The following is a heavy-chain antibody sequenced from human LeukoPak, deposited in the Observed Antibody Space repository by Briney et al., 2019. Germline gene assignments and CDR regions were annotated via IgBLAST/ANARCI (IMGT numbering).Heavy chain of an antibody. V-gene: IGHV3-21*01. CDR3: AKSTRKREDDFYYYYYMDV. CDR2: ITDSNSYI. CDR1: GFTFRSYS. D-gene: IGHD1-26*01. Sequence: PGGSLRLSCAASGFTFRSYSMNWVRQAPGKGLEWVSSITDSNSYIYYADSVKGRFTISRDNARNSLYLRMNSLRAEDTAVYYCAKSTRKREDDFYYYYYMDVWGKGTTVTVSS. J-gene: IGHJ6*03.